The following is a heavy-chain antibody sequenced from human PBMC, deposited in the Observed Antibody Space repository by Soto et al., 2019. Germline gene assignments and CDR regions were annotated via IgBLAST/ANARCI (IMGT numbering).Heavy chain of an antibody. CDR2: IIPIFGTA. D-gene: IGHD5-18*01. Sequence: GASVKVSCKASGGTFSSYAISWVRQAPGQGLEWMGGIIPIFGTANYAQKFQGRVTITADESTSTAYMELSSLRSEDTAVYYCARDSIGYRYGSFRKYYYGMDVWGQGTTVNVSS. J-gene: IGHJ6*02. V-gene: IGHV1-69*13. CDR3: ARDSIGYRYGSFRKYYYGMDV. CDR1: GGTFSSYA.